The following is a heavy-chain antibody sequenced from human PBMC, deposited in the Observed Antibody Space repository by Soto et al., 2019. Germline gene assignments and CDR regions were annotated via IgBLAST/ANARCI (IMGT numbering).Heavy chain of an antibody. CDR1: GFTFSSYA. CDR3: AKQGSAMSNLNC. CDR2: IGERGDNT. V-gene: IGHV3-23*01. D-gene: IGHD2-2*01. J-gene: IGHJ4*02. Sequence: GGSLRLSCAASGFTFSSYAMSWVRQAPGKGLEWVSTIGERGDNTYYADSVRGRFSISRDNSRSTLSLQMNSLRVEDTAVYYCAKQGSAMSNLNCWGLGTLVTVSS.